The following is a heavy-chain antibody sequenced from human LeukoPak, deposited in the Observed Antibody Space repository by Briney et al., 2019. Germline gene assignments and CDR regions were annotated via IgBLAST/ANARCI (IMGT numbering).Heavy chain of an antibody. V-gene: IGHV3-30*03. Sequence: GGSLRLSCVTSGFTFNSYGFYWVRQAPGKGLEWVAVISYDGSKRYYADSVRGRFTISRDTSNKTAYLEMNSLRVDDTAVYYCARAGSGYTSPSDYWGQGTLVTVSS. D-gene: IGHD6-13*01. CDR2: ISYDGSKR. J-gene: IGHJ4*02. CDR1: GFTFNSYG. CDR3: ARAGSGYTSPSDY.